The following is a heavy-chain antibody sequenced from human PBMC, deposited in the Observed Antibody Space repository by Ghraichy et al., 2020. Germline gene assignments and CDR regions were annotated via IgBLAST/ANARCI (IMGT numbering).Heavy chain of an antibody. Sequence: GSLRLSCTVSGGSISSYYWSWIRQPPGKGLEWIGYMYYSGSTNYNPSLKSRVTISADTSKNQFSLKLSSVTAADTAVYFCARVFRDCSSTSCYPSRFYYGMDVWGQGTTVTVSS. D-gene: IGHD2-2*01. CDR3: ARVFRDCSSTSCYPSRFYYGMDV. CDR2: MYYSGST. J-gene: IGHJ6*02. CDR1: GGSISSYY. V-gene: IGHV4-59*01.